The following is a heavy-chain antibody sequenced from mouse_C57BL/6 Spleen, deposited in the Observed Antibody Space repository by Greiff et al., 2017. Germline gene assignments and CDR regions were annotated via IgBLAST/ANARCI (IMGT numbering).Heavy chain of an antibody. D-gene: IGHD2-2*01. J-gene: IGHJ1*03. CDR3: ARGGYPNWYFDV. CDR2: INPYNGGT. V-gene: IGHV1-19*01. Sequence: VQLQQSGPVLVKPGASVKMSCKASGYTFPDYYMNWVKQSHGKSLEWIGVINPYNGGTSYNQKFKGKATLTVDKSSSTAYMELNSLTSEDSAVYYCARGGYPNWYFDVWGTGTTVTVSS. CDR1: GYTFPDYY.